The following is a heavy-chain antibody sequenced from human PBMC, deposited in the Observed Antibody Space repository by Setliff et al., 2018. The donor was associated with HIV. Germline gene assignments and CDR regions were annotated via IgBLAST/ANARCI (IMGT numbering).Heavy chain of an antibody. J-gene: IGHJ3*02. CDR2: ISAYNGNT. CDR1: GYTFTSYG. V-gene: IGHV1-18*01. D-gene: IGHD1-26*01. CDR3: ARLHRIVGATTPAFDI. Sequence: SVKVSCKASGYTFTSYGISWVRQAPGQGLEWMGWISAYNGNTNYAQKLQGRVTMTTDTSTSTAYMELRSLRSDDTAVYYCARLHRIVGATTPAFDIWGQGTMVTVSS.